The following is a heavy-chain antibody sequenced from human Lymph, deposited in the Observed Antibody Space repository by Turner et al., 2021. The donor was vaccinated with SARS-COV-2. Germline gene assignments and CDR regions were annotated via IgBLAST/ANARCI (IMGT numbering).Heavy chain of an antibody. D-gene: IGHD3-10*01. Sequence: QLQLVQSGAEVKQPWASVTVSCKASGYTFTGYEMPWVRQAPGQGLEWMGWINPNSGGTNYAQKFQGRVTRTRDTSSRTAYMELSRLRSDDTAVYYCARSRDLQSMVRGVDPFDYWGQGTLVTVSS. J-gene: IGHJ4*02. V-gene: IGHV1-2*02. CDR2: INPNSGGT. CDR1: GYTFTGYE. CDR3: ARSRDLQSMVRGVDPFDY.